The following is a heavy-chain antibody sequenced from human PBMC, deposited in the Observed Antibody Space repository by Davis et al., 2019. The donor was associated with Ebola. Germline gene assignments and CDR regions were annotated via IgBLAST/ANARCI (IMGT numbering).Heavy chain of an antibody. D-gene: IGHD3-22*01. J-gene: IGHJ4*02. CDR1: GFTFRSHD. Sequence: GESLKISCAASGFTFRSHDMIWVRQAPGKGLEWVSYISSSGSTIYYADSVKGRFTISRDNAKNSLYLQMNSLRAEDTAVYYCARWSVVIPFDYWGQGTLVIVSS. CDR3: ARWSVVIPFDY. V-gene: IGHV3-48*03. CDR2: ISSSGSTI.